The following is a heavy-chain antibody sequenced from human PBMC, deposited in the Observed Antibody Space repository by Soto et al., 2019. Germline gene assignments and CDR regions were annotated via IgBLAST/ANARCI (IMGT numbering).Heavy chain of an antibody. D-gene: IGHD2-15*01. V-gene: IGHV6-1*01. CDR3: ASGGRDCSGGSCYYYYYYGMDV. Sequence: SQTLSLTCAISGDSVSSNSAAWNWIRQSPSRGLEWLGRTYYRSKWYNDYAVSAKSQITINPDTSKNQFSLQLNSVTPEDTAVYYCASGGRDCSGGSCYYYYYYGMDVWGQGTTVTVSS. J-gene: IGHJ6*02. CDR1: GDSVSSNSAA. CDR2: TYYRSKWYN.